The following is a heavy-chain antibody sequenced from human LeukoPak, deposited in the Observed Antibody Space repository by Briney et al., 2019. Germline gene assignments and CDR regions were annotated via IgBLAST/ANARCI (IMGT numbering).Heavy chain of an antibody. D-gene: IGHD3-16*01. V-gene: IGHV4-30-2*01. CDR1: GGSLSRGGYY. CDR3: ARDQGGYFDY. Sequence: PSETLPLTCTVSGGSLSRGGYYGRWLRQPPGKGLEWIGYIYHSGSTYYNPSLKSRVTISVDRSKNQFSLKLSSVTAADTAVYYCARDQGGYFDYWGQGTLVTVYS. J-gene: IGHJ4*02. CDR2: IYHSGST.